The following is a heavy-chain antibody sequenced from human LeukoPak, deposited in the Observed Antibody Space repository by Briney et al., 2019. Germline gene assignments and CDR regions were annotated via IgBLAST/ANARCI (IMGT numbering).Heavy chain of an antibody. J-gene: IGHJ4*02. CDR1: GGSISSNSNH. CDR2: ISFNGYT. Sequence: SETLSLTCTVSGGSISSNSNHWGWIRQPPGKGLEWIGSISFNGYTYYNPSLKSRLTKSVDTSKNQFSLKVSSVTAADTAVYYCARLDWGSADSGSFDYWGQGTLVTVSS. V-gene: IGHV4-39*01. D-gene: IGHD7-27*01. CDR3: ARLDWGSADSGSFDY.